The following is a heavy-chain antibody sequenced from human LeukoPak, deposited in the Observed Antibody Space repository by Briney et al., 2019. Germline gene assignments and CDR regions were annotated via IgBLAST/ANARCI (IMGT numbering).Heavy chain of an antibody. V-gene: IGHV5-51*01. D-gene: IGHD2-2*01. J-gene: IGHJ4*02. CDR1: GYSFTNYW. Sequence: GESLKISCKGSGYSFTNYWIAWVRQMPGKGLEWMGIIYPGDSDTTYSPSFQGQVTISADKSINTAYLQWSSLKASNTAMYYCARTYCGSTSCPFDYWGQGTLITVSS. CDR2: IYPGDSDT. CDR3: ARTYCGSTSCPFDY.